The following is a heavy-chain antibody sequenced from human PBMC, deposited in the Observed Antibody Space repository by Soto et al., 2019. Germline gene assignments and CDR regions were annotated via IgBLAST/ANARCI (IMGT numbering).Heavy chain of an antibody. Sequence: GESLKISCKGSGYTFSSHWIGWVRQMPVKGLEWMGIIYPGDSDTRYSPSFQGQVTISADESISTAYLQWSSLKASDTAIYYCARRGFYYGSRSPSYYYYYGMDVWGQGTTVTVSS. CDR1: GYTFSSHW. J-gene: IGHJ6*02. D-gene: IGHD3-10*01. CDR2: IYPGDSDT. V-gene: IGHV5-51*01. CDR3: ARRGFYYGSRSPSYYYYYGMDV.